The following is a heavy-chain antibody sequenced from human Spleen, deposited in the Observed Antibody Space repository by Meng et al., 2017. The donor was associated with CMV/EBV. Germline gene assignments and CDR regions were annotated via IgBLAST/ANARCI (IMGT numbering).Heavy chain of an antibody. CDR3: ARVFFGSDYCDSNGYYFDY. V-gene: IGHV3-53*01. J-gene: IGHJ4*02. D-gene: IGHD3-22*01. Sequence: GGSLRLSCAASGFTVGSNYMSWVRQAPGKGLEWVSAIYVGGSTQYADSVEGRFTISRDNSKNTLYLQMNSLRVEDTAVFYCARVFFGSDYCDSNGYYFDYWGQGTLVTVSS. CDR2: IYVGGST. CDR1: GFTVGSNY.